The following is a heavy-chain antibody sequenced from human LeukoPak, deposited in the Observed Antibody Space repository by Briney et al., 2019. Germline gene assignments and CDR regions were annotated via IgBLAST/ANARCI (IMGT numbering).Heavy chain of an antibody. Sequence: PGGSLRLPCAASGFTFSSYSMNWVRQAPGKGLEWVSSISSSSSYIYYADSVKGRFTISRDNAKNSLYLQMNSLRAEDTAVYYCARKSAGYSSSWFDYWGQGTLVTVSS. V-gene: IGHV3-21*01. D-gene: IGHD6-13*01. CDR3: ARKSAGYSSSWFDY. CDR1: GFTFSSYS. CDR2: ISSSSSYI. J-gene: IGHJ4*02.